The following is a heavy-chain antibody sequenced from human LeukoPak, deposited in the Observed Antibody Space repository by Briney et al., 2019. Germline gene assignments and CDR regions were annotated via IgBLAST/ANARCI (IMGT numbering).Heavy chain of an antibody. CDR1: GGSISSSSYY. J-gene: IGHJ5*02. Sequence: SETLSLTCTVSGGSISSSSYYWGWIRQPPGKGVEWIGSIYYSGSTYYNPSLKSRVTISVDTSKNQFSLKLSSVTAADTAVYYCARLLGVATVTTFEFWFDPWGQGTLVTVSS. D-gene: IGHD4-17*01. CDR3: ARLLGVATVTTFEFWFDP. V-gene: IGHV4-39*01. CDR2: IYYSGST.